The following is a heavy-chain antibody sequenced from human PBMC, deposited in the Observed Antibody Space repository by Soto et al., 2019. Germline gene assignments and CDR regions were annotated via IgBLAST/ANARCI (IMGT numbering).Heavy chain of an antibody. CDR3: ARDSPITMVLGVPILTYGMDV. J-gene: IGHJ6*02. CDR1: GGSISSYY. CDR2: IYYSGST. V-gene: IGHV4-59*01. D-gene: IGHD3-10*01. Sequence: SETLSLTCTVSGGSISSYYWSWIRQPPGKGLEWIGYIYYSGSTNYNPSLKSRVTISVDTSKNQFSLKLSSVTAADTAVYYCARDSPITMVLGVPILTYGMDVWGQGTTVTVSS.